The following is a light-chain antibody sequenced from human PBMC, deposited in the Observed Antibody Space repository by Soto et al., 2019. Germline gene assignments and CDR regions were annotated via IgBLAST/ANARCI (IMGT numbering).Light chain of an antibody. J-gene: IGKJ1*01. V-gene: IGKV3-20*01. CDR1: QTINNN. CDR2: GAS. CDR3: QQYVSSGT. Sequence: EIGFKQSPAALSLSPGERATLSCRASQTINNNIAWYQLKDGQVPRLLIYGASTRATDIPARFSGSGSGTDFTLTICRLEPEDFAVYYCQQYVSSGTFGQVTKVDIK.